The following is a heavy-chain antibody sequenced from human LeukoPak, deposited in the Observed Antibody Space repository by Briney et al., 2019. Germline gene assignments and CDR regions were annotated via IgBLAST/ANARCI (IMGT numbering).Heavy chain of an antibody. CDR3: ARGPKWLRQYYFDY. CDR1: GGSISSYY. D-gene: IGHD5-12*01. J-gene: IGHJ4*02. CDR2: IYYSGST. V-gene: IGHV4-59*12. Sequence: PSETLSLTCTVSGGSISSYYWSWIRQPPGKGLEWIGYIYYSGSTNYNPSLKSRVTISVDTSKNQFSLKLSSVTAADTAVYYCARGPKWLRQYYFDYWGQGTLVTVSS.